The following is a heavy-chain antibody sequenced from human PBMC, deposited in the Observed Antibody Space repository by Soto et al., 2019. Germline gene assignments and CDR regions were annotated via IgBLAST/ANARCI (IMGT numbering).Heavy chain of an antibody. CDR2: VNPILSMS. V-gene: IGHV1-69*02. CDR3: ATGYGSGYRALDY. J-gene: IGHJ4*02. CDR1: GDTFSFYT. D-gene: IGHD3-10*01. Sequence: QVQLVQSGAEVKKPGSSVKVSCKASGDTFSFYTINWVRQAPGLGLEWMGRVNPILSMSNYAQKFQGRVTRTADKSTSTGYREVRSLRSEDTAFYYCATGYGSGYRALDYWGQGALVTVSS.